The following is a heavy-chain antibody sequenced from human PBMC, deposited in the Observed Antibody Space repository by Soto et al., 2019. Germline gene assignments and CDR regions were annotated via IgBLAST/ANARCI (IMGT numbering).Heavy chain of an antibody. J-gene: IGHJ4*02. CDR2: ISAYNGNT. CDR3: ARDSPPVDC. Sequence: QVQLVQSGAEVKKPGASVKVSCKASGYTFTSYGISWVRQAPGQGLEWMGWISAYNGNTKNAQKLQGRVTMTTDTTASTADMELRSLRSDDTAVYYCARDSPPVDCWGQGTLVTVSS. V-gene: IGHV1-18*01. CDR1: GYTFTSYG.